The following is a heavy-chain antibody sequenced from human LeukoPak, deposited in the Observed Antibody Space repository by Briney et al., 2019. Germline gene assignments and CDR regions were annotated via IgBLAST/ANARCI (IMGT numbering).Heavy chain of an antibody. CDR1: GFTFSTYA. V-gene: IGHV3-21*01. Sequence: GGSLRLSCAASGFTFSTYAMNWVRQAPGKGLEWVSSISSSSSYIYYGDSVKGRFTISRDNAKDSLYLQMNSLRAEDTAVYYCARDYEIYWGQGTLLTAFS. CDR3: ARDYEIY. CDR2: ISSSSSYI. D-gene: IGHD5-12*01. J-gene: IGHJ4*02.